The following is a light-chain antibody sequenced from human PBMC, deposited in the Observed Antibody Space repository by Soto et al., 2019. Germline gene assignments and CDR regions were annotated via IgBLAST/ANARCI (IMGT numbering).Light chain of an antibody. CDR2: EVT. CDR1: SSDVGSYNL. CDR3: CSYAGSDTLVA. J-gene: IGLJ2*01. Sequence: QSVLTQPASVSGSPGQSITISCTGTSSDVGSYNLVSWYQQHPDKAPKLIIYEVTKRPSGVSSRFSGSKSGHTASLTISGLQAEDEADYYCCSYAGSDTLVAFGGGTKLTVL. V-gene: IGLV2-23*02.